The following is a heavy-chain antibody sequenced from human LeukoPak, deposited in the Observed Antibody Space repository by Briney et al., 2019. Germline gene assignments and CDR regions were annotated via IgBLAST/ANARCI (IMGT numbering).Heavy chain of an antibody. CDR3: ARPLGGVHYDSSD. CDR1: GYSFTSHW. D-gene: IGHD3-22*01. J-gene: IGHJ4*02. V-gene: IGHV5-51*01. CDR2: VYPDDSDT. Sequence: GESLKISCKVSGYSFTSHWIAWVRQMPGRGLEWMGIVYPDDSDTRCSPSFQGQVTISADKSISTAYLQWSSLKASDTAMYYCARPLGGVHYDSSDWGQGTLVTVSS.